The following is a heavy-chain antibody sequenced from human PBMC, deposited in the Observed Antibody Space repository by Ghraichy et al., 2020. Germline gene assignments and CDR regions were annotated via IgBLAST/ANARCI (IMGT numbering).Heavy chain of an antibody. CDR3: ARNYYDSSGYYLLDV. D-gene: IGHD3-22*01. CDR1: GYTFTSYG. CDR2: ISAYNGNT. J-gene: IGHJ6*02. V-gene: IGHV1-18*01. Sequence: VQVSCKASGYTFTSYGISWVRQAPGQGLEWMGWISAYNGNTNYAQKLQGRVTMTTDTSTSTAYMELRSLRSDDTAVYYCARNYYDSSGYYLLDVWGQGTTVTVSS.